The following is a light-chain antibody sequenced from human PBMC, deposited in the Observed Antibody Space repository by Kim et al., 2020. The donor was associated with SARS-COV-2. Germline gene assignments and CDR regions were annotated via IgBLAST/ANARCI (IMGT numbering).Light chain of an antibody. CDR1: SNDVGDYKF. CDR2: DVT. V-gene: IGLV2-14*03. CDR3: SSYTTSTTWL. J-gene: IGLJ2*01. Sequence: QSALTQPASVSGSPGQSITISCTGTSNDVGDYKFVSWYQQHPGKAPKLIIYDVTNRPSGVSNRFSGSKSGNTASLTISGLQAVDEADYYCSSYTTSTTWLFGGGTQLTVL.